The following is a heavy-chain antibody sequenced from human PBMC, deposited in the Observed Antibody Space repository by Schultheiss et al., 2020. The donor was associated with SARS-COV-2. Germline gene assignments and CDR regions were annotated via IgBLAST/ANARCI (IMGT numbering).Heavy chain of an antibody. CDR2: ISGSGGST. CDR1: GFTFSSYA. J-gene: IGHJ4*02. Sequence: GESLKISCAASGFTFSSYAMSWVRQAPGKGLEWVSAISGSGGSTYYADSVKGRFTISRDNSKNTLYLQMNSLRAEDTAVYYCAKDDRYYFDYWGQGTLVTVSS. V-gene: IGHV3-23*01. CDR3: AKDDRYYFDY.